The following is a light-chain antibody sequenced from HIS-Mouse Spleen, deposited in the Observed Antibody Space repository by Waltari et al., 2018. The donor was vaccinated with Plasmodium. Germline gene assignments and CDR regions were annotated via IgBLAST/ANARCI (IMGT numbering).Light chain of an antibody. J-gene: IGLJ2*01. CDR2: QDS. CDR1: KLGDKY. Sequence: SYELTQPPSVSVSPGQTASITCSGDKLGDKYACWYQQKPGQSPVLVIYQDSKRPSGIPERFYGSNAGNTATLTISGTQARDEADYDCQAWDSSTAWVFGGGTKLTVL. CDR3: QAWDSSTAWV. V-gene: IGLV3-1*01.